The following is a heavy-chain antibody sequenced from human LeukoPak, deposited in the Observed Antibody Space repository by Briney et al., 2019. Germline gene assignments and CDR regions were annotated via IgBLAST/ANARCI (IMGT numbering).Heavy chain of an antibody. CDR3: ARDIFATGYGSGHNWFDP. V-gene: IGHV1-18*01. CDR2: ISAYNGNT. D-gene: IGHD3-10*01. CDR1: GYTFTSYG. Sequence: ASVKVSCKASGYTFTSYGISWVRQAPGQGLEWMGWISAYNGNTNYAQKLQGRVTMTTDTSTSTAYMELRSLRSDDTAVYYCARDIFATGYGSGHNWFDPWGQGTLVTVSS. J-gene: IGHJ5*02.